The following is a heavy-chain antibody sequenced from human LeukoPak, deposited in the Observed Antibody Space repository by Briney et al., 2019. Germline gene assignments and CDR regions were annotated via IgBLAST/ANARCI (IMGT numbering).Heavy chain of an antibody. CDR2: IRYDGVNT. V-gene: IGHV3-30*02. CDR3: AKTFYDFWSGYLLDY. CDR1: GFTFSNYG. Sequence: QPGGSLRLSCAASGFTFSNYGMHWVRQAPGKGLEWMTFIRYDGVNTYYADSVKGRFTISRDNSKNTVYLQMNSLRPEDTAVYYCAKTFYDFWSGYLLDYWGQGTLVTVSS. J-gene: IGHJ4*02. D-gene: IGHD3-3*01.